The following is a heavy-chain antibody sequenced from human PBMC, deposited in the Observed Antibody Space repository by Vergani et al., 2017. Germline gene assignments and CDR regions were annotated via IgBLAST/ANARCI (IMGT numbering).Heavy chain of an antibody. D-gene: IGHD3-10*01. CDR1: GDSVSSNSAA. J-gene: IGHJ5*02. CDR2: TYYRYKWYN. V-gene: IGHV6-1*01. CDR3: ARDRLTGYYYGSASYHTLDP. Sequence: QVQLQQSGPGLVKPSQTLSLTCAISGDSVSSNSAAWNWIRQSPSRGLEWMGRTYYRYKWYNDYAVSVKSRITINPDTSKNQFSLPLNSVTPADTAVYYCARDRLTGYYYGSASYHTLDPWGQGTLVTVSS.